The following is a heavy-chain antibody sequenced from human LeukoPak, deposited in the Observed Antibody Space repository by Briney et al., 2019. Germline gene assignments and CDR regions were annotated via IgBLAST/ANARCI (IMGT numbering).Heavy chain of an antibody. CDR3: ARVFGDTLGWDYMDV. CDR1: GFTFGDYA. V-gene: IGHV3-49*03. CDR2: IRSKASGGTT. J-gene: IGHJ6*03. Sequence: PGGSLRLSCTGSGFTFGDYAMTWFRQAPGKGLEWVGFIRSKASGGTTEYAASVKGSFTISRDDSKNSLYLQMSSLKTEDTAVYYCARVFGDTLGWDYMDVWGKGTTVTVSS. D-gene: IGHD2-21*02.